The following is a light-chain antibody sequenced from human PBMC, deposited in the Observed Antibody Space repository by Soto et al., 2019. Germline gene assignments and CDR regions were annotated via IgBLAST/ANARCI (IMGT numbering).Light chain of an antibody. Sequence: QSALTQPASVSGSPGQSITISCTGTSNDVGTYNLVSWYQQHPGKAPKLMIYEVNKRPSGVPDRFSGSKSGNTASLTVSGLQAEDEADYYCSSYAGSSNVFGTGTKVTVL. V-gene: IGLV2-14*02. CDR2: EVN. CDR3: SSYAGSSNV. J-gene: IGLJ1*01. CDR1: SNDVGTYNL.